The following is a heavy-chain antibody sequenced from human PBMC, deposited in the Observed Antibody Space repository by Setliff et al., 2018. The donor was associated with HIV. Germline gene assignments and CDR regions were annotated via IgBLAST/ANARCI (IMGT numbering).Heavy chain of an antibody. V-gene: IGHV7-4-1*02. D-gene: IGHD2-2*01. CDR3: ARASRYCSRTSCHGDWFDP. CDR1: GYTFTTYS. J-gene: IGHJ5*02. Sequence: ASVKVSCKASGYTFTTYSMNWVRQAPGQGLEWMGWINTNTGNPTYAQGFTGLFVFSLDTSVSTAYLQISSLKAEDTAVYYCARASRYCSRTSCHGDWFDPWGQGTLVTVSS. CDR2: INTNTGNP.